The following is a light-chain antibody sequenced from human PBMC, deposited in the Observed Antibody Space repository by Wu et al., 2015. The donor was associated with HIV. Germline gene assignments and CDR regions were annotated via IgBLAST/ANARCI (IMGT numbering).Light chain of an antibody. V-gene: IGKV3-11*01. Sequence: PGERRHPSPAGPVRVLGRSLVWSQQKSGQAPRVLIYDASKRATGIPPRFSGSGSGTDFTLTISSLEPEDFAVYYCQQNTNGPLTFGQGTRLDIK. J-gene: IGKJ5*01. CDR2: DAS. CDR3: QQNTNGPLT. CDR1: RVLGRS.